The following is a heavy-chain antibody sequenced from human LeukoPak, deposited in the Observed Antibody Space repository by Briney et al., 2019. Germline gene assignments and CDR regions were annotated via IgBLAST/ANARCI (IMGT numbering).Heavy chain of an antibody. D-gene: IGHD6-19*01. CDR2: IYYSGST. V-gene: IGHV4-61*01. CDR1: GGSVSSGSYY. CDR3: ARQTQWLVQY. Sequence: PSETLSLTCTVSGGSVSSGSYYWSWIRQPPGKGLEWIGYIYYSGSTNYNPSLKSRVTISVDTSKNQFSLKLSSVTAADTAVYYCARQTQWLVQYWGQGALVTVSS. J-gene: IGHJ4*02.